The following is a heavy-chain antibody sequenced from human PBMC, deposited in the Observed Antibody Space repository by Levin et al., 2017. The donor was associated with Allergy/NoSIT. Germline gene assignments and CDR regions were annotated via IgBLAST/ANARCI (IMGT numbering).Heavy chain of an antibody. CDR1: GFTFSSYS. J-gene: IGHJ6*02. CDR3: ARDCTSCYKYYYYGMDV. Sequence: GESLKISCAASGFTFSSYSMNWVRQAPGKGLEWVSSISSSSSYIYYADSVKGRFTISRDNAKNSLYLQMNSLRAEDTAVYYCARDCTSCYKYYYYGMDVWGQGTTVTVSS. CDR2: ISSSSSYI. V-gene: IGHV3-21*01. D-gene: IGHD2-2*02.